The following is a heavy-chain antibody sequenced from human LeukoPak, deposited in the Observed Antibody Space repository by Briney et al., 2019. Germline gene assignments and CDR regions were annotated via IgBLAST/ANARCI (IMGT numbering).Heavy chain of an antibody. CDR2: INHSGST. Sequence: SETLSLTCAVYGGSFSGYYWSWIRQPPGKGLEWIGEINHSGSTNYNPSLKSRATISVDTSKNQFSLKLSSVTAADTAVYYCARGHGSSWSYYFDYWGQGTLVTVSS. J-gene: IGHJ4*02. CDR1: GGSFSGYY. V-gene: IGHV4-34*01. D-gene: IGHD6-13*01. CDR3: ARGHGSSWSYYFDY.